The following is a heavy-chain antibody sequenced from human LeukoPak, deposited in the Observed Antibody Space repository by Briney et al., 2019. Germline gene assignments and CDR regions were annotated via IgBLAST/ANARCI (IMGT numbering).Heavy chain of an antibody. V-gene: IGHV3-30*18. D-gene: IGHD5-18*01. CDR2: ISYDGSSK. J-gene: IGHJ4*02. Sequence: PGRSLRLSCAASGFTFSSYGMHWVRQAPGKGLEWVAVISYDGSSKYYADSVKGRFTISRDNSKNTLYLQMNSLRAEDTAVYYCAKGGQLWFLVPYYFDYWGQGTLVTVSS. CDR3: AKGGQLWFLVPYYFDY. CDR1: GFTFSSYG.